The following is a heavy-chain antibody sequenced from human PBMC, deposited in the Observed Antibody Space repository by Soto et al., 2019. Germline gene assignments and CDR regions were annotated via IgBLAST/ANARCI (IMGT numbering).Heavy chain of an antibody. J-gene: IGHJ6*03. D-gene: IGHD3-10*01. Sequence: GGSLRLSCAASGFTFSSYWMSWVRQAPGKGLEWVANIKQDGSEKYYVDSVKGRFTISRDNAKNSLYLQMNSLRAEDTAVYYCAREGGDYYYGIYYYYMDVWGKGTTVTVSS. CDR2: IKQDGSEK. V-gene: IGHV3-7*01. CDR3: AREGGDYYYGIYYYYMDV. CDR1: GFTFSSYW.